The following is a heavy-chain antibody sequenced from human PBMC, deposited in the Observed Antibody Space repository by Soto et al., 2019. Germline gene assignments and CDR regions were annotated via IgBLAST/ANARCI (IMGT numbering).Heavy chain of an antibody. J-gene: IGHJ5*02. CDR1: GGTFSSYA. CDR3: ARSRGVFDWFDP. CDR2: IIPIFGTA. V-gene: IGHV1-69*13. Sequence: ASVKVSCKASGGTFSSYAISWVRQAPGQGLEWMGGIIPIFGTANYAQKFQGRVTITADESTSTAYMELSSLRSEDTAVYYCARSRGVFDWFDPWGQGTLVTVSS. D-gene: IGHD2-8*01.